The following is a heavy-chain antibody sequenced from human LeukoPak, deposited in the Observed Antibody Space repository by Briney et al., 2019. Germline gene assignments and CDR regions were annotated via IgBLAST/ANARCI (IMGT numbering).Heavy chain of an antibody. CDR1: GFTFSDYY. CDR2: IGSSGSFT. V-gene: IGHV3-11*05. D-gene: IGHD6-13*01. Sequence: KPGGSLRLSCAASGFTFSDYYMSWIRQAPGKGLGWVSYIGSSGSFTNYADSVQGRFTISRDNTKNSLYLQMNSLRPEDTAVYYCARVGTIAAAGTYDYWGQGTLVAVSS. CDR3: ARVGTIAAAGTYDY. J-gene: IGHJ4*02.